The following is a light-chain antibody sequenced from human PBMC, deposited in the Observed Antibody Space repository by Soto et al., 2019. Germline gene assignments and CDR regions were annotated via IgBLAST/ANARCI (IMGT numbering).Light chain of an antibody. J-gene: IGLJ2*01. Sequence: QSALTQPRSVSGSPGQSVTISCTGTSSDVGGYNYLSWYQQHPGKAPKLMIYDVNKRPSGVPNRFSGSKSGNTAYLTISGLQAEDEADYYCCSYAGSYLPFGGGTKLTVL. CDR3: CSYAGSYLP. V-gene: IGLV2-11*01. CDR2: DVN. CDR1: SSDVGGYNY.